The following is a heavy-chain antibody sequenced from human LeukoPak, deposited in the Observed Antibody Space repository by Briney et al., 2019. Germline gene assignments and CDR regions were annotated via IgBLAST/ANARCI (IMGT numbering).Heavy chain of an antibody. V-gene: IGHV3-48*02. CDR2: ISSSSSTI. CDR3: ARIVYDSSGYIDY. CDR1: GFTFSSYS. D-gene: IGHD3-22*01. J-gene: IGHJ4*02. Sequence: TGGPLRLSCVASGFTFSSYSMNWVRQAPGKGLEWVSYISSSSSTIYYADSVKGRFTISRDNAKKSLYLQMNSLRDEDTAVYYCARIVYDSSGYIDYWGQGTLVTVSS.